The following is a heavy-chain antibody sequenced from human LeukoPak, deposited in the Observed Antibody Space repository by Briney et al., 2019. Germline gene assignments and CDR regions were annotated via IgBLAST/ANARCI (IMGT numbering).Heavy chain of an antibody. Sequence: KVSCKGFGYSFTNYWIGWVRQMPGKGLEWMGIIYPDYSETTYSPSSQGQVTMSVDKSINTAYLQWNSLRASDTAMYYCARHTDGNDSDAFDIWGQGTMVAVSS. J-gene: IGHJ3*02. D-gene: IGHD2-8*02. CDR1: GYSFTNYW. V-gene: IGHV5-51*01. CDR2: IYPDYSET. CDR3: ARHTDGNDSDAFDI.